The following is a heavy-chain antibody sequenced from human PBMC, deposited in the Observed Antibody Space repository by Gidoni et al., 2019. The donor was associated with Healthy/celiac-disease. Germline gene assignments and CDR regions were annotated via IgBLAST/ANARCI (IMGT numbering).Heavy chain of an antibody. J-gene: IGHJ4*02. V-gene: IGHV4-34*01. D-gene: IGHD6-13*01. Sequence: QVQLQQWGAGLLKPSETLSLTCAVYGGSFSGYYWSWIRQPPGKGLEWIGEINHSGSTNYNPSLKSRVTISVDMSKNQFSLKLSSVTAADTAVYYCATSPGAAGDYWGQGTLVTVSS. CDR2: INHSGST. CDR1: GGSFSGYY. CDR3: ATSPGAAGDY.